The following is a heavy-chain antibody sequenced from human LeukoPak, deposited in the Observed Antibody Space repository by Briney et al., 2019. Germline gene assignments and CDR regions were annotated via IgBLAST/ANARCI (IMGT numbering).Heavy chain of an antibody. V-gene: IGHV3-30*02. D-gene: IGHD3-10*01. Sequence: PGGSLRLSCAASGFTFSSYGMHWVRQAPGKGLEWVAFIRYDGSNKYYADSVKGRFTISRDTSKNTLYLQMNSLRAEDTAVYYCASVRVRGVKYMDVWGKGTTVTISS. J-gene: IGHJ6*03. CDR1: GFTFSSYG. CDR3: ASVRVRGVKYMDV. CDR2: IRYDGSNK.